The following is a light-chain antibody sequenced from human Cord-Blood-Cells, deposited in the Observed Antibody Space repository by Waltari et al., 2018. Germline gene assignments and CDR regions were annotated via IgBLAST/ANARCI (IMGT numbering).Light chain of an antibody. V-gene: IGKV3-11*01. CDR1: QSVSSY. J-gene: IGKJ1*01. CDR3: QQRSNWPRT. CDR2: DAS. Sequence: EIVLTQSPATMSLSPWARATLSCRASQSVSSYLAWYQQKPGQAPRLLIYDASNRATGIPARFSGSGSGTDFTLTISSLEPEDFAVYYCQQRSNWPRTFGQGTKVEIK.